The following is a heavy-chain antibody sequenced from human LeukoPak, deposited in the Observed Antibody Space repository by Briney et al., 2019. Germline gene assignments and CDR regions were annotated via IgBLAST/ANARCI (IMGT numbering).Heavy chain of an antibody. CDR2: ISYSGTT. J-gene: IGHJ6*03. CDR3: ARKDMVRGVSGYMDV. CDR1: GGSFSGYY. D-gene: IGHD3-10*01. Sequence: SETLSLTCAVYGGSFSGYYWSWIRQPPGKGLEWIGTISYSGTTYYSPSLKSRVTISLDTSKNQFSLKLSSVTAADTAVYYCARKDMVRGVSGYMDVWGKGTTVTVSS. V-gene: IGHV4-34*01.